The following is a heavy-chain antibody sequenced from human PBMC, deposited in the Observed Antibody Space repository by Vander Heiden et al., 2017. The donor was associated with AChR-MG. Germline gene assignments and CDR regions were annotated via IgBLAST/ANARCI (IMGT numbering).Heavy chain of an antibody. CDR3: ARGRRDYYGSGSYYGSDY. J-gene: IGHJ4*02. CDR1: GGSLSGYY. Sequence: QLQLHQWAAGLFKPSDTLSPTCAVYGGSLSGYYWSWIRQPPGEGLEWIGEINHSGSTNYNPSLKSRVTISVDTSKNQFSLKLSSVTAADTAVYYCARGRRDYYGSGSYYGSDYWGQGTLVTVSS. D-gene: IGHD3-10*01. V-gene: IGHV4-34*01. CDR2: INHSGST.